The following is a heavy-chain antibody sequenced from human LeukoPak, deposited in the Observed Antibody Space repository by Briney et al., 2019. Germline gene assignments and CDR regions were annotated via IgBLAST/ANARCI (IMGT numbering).Heavy chain of an antibody. Sequence: GGSLRLSCAASGCTFSSYEMNWVRQAPGKGLEWVSYISSSGSTIYYADSVKGRLTISRANAKNSLYLRMNSLRAADTAVYYWAREPLRGEPFDYWGQGTLVTVSS. CDR3: AREPLRGEPFDY. D-gene: IGHD3-10*01. J-gene: IGHJ4*02. V-gene: IGHV3-48*03. CDR2: ISSSGSTI. CDR1: GCTFSSYE.